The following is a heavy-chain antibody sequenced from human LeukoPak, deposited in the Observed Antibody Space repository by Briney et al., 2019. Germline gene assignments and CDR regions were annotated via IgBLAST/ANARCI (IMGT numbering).Heavy chain of an antibody. D-gene: IGHD3-10*01. V-gene: IGHV4-38-2*01. J-gene: IGHJ4*02. CDR3: ARPSRYYYGSGSYLTKYYFDY. CDR2: IPHSGST. Sequence: SETLSLTCAVSGYSISSGYYWGWIRQPPGKGLEWIGSIPHSGSTYYNPSLKSRVTISVDTSKNQFSLKLSSVTAADTAVYYCARPSRYYYGSGSYLTKYYFDYWGQGTLVTVSS. CDR1: GYSISSGYY.